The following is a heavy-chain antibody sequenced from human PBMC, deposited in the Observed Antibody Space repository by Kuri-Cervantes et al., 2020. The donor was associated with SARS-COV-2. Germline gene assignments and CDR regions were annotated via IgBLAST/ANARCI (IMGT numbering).Heavy chain of an antibody. CDR3: ARGSSSSSNYYYYGMDV. CDR2: ISAYNGST. J-gene: IGHJ6*02. Sequence: ASVKVSCKASGYTFTSYGISWVRQAPGQGLEWMGWISAYNGSTSYAQKLQGRVTMTTDTSTSTAYMELRSPRSDDTAVYYCARGSSSSSNYYYYGMDVWGQGTTVTDSS. V-gene: IGHV1-18*04. CDR1: GYTFTSYG. D-gene: IGHD6-6*01.